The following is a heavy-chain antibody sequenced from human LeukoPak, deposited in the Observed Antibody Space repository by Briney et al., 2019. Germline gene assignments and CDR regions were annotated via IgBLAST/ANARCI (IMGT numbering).Heavy chain of an antibody. D-gene: IGHD1-26*01. V-gene: IGHV3-23*01. CDR1: GGSISSSN. J-gene: IGHJ6*03. Sequence: PSGTLSLTCAVSGGSISSSNWWSWVRQAPGKGLEWVSAISGSGGSTYYADSVKGRFTISRDNSKNTLYLQMNSLRAEDTAVYYCAKDQSGSYPYYMDVWGKGTTVTVSS. CDR3: AKDQSGSYPYYMDV. CDR2: ISGSGGST.